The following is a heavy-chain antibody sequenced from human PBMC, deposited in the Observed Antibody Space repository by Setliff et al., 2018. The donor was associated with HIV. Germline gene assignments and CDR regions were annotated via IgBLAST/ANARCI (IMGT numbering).Heavy chain of an antibody. CDR3: ARASKQDLLWFGFFDY. CDR1: GGSMSSGDYY. J-gene: IGHJ4*02. D-gene: IGHD3-10*01. CDR2: IYYSGST. V-gene: IGHV4-31*03. Sequence: SETLSLTCTVSGGSMSSGDYYWSWVRQHPGKGLEWIGYIYYSGSTYYNPSLKSRVSLSVDTSKNQFSLRLSSMTAADTALYYCARASKQDLLWFGFFDYWGQGTLVTVS.